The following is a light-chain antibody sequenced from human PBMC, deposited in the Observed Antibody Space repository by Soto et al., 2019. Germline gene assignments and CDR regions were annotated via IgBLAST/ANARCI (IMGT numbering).Light chain of an antibody. J-gene: IGLJ3*02. CDR1: ASSIAARYD. CDR2: GNN. Sequence: QSVLTQPPSASGTPGQRVTISCTGTASSIAARYDVHWYQQIPGKAPKLLIYGNNNRPSGVPDRFSASKSGISASLAITGLQADDEADYYCQSYDNSLNEWVFGGGTKLTVL. CDR3: QSYDNSLNEWV. V-gene: IGLV1-40*01.